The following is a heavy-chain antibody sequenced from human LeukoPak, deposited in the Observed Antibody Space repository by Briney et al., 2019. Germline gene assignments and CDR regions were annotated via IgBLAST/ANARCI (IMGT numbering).Heavy chain of an antibody. Sequence: PGGSLRLSCAASGFTFSSYGMHWVRQAPGKGLEWVAVISYDGSNKYYADSVKGRFTISRDNSKNTLYLQMNSLRAGDTAVYYCAKETTGYLLYYYYGMDVWGQGTTVTVSS. D-gene: IGHD3-9*01. CDR2: ISYDGSNK. CDR3: AKETTGYLLYYYYGMDV. CDR1: GFTFSSYG. J-gene: IGHJ6*02. V-gene: IGHV3-30*18.